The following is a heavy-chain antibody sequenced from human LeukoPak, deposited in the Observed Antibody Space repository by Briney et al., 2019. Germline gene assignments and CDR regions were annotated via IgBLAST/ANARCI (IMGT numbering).Heavy chain of an antibody. D-gene: IGHD3-9*01. V-gene: IGHV3-64D*06. CDR1: GFTFSNHF. CDR3: VKDLTGTWSFDY. CDR2: IGPNGAST. J-gene: IGHJ4*02. Sequence: PGVPLRLSCSTSGFTFSNHFMHWVRQAPGKGLEYVSSIGPNGASTLYADSVKGRFTISRDNSKNALYLQLTSLRLEDTALYYCVKDLTGTWSFDYWGQGTLVTVSS.